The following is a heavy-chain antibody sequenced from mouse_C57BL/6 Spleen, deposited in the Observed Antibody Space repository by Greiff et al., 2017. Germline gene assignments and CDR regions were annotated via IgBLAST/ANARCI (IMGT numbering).Heavy chain of an antibody. J-gene: IGHJ1*03. CDR1: GYAFSSYW. CDR2: IYPGDGDT. CDR3: ARDITTVVATRYFDV. D-gene: IGHD1-1*01. Sequence: QVTLKVCGAELVKPGASVKISCKASGYAFSSYWMNWVKQRPGKGLEWIGQIYPGDGDTNYNGKFKGKATLTADKSSSTAYMQLSSLTSEDSAVYFCARDITTVVATRYFDVWGTGTTVTVSS. V-gene: IGHV1-80*01.